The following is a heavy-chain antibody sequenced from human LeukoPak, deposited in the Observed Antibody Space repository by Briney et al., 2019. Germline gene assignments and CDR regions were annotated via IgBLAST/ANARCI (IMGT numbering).Heavy chain of an antibody. V-gene: IGHV1-18*01. CDR1: GYTFTSYG. CDR3: ARELYCSGGSCYSSRNYFGY. J-gene: IGHJ4*02. CDR2: ISAYNGNT. Sequence: GASVKVSCKASGYTFTSYGISWVRQAPGQGLEWMGWISAYNGNTNYAQKLQGRVTMTTDTSTSTAYMELRSLRSDDTAVYYCARELYCSGGSCYSSRNYFGYWGQGTLVTVSS. D-gene: IGHD2-15*01.